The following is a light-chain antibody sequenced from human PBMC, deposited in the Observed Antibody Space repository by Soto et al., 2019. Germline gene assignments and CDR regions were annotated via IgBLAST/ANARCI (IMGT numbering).Light chain of an antibody. CDR1: SSDVGDYNY. CDR2: EVS. V-gene: IGLV2-14*01. CDR3: SSYTSSSPLYV. J-gene: IGLJ1*01. Sequence: ALTQPASVSGSPGQSITISCTGTSSDVGDYNYVSWYQQHPGKAPKLMIYEVSNRPSGVSNRFSGSKSGNTASLTISGLQAEDEADYYCSSYTSSSPLYVFGTGTKVTVL.